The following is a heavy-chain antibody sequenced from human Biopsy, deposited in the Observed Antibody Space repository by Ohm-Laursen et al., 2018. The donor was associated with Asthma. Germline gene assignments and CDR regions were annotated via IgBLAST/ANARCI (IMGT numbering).Heavy chain of an antibody. J-gene: IGHJ1*01. V-gene: IGHV3-7*01. CDR1: GFSFTHCK. CDR3: ARTFHFWSPYHAEHYQL. CDR2: IKHDGTEK. Sequence: SLSLSCSALGFSFTHCKMNWVRQVLGKGLERVANIKHDGTEKNHVDSLKGRFTISRDNAKNSLYLQMNSLRAEDTAVYYCARTFHFWSPYHAEHYQLWGQGTPVTVPS. D-gene: IGHD3-3*02.